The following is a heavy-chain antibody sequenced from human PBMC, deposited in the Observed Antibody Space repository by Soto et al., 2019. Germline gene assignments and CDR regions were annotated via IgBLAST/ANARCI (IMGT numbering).Heavy chain of an antibody. J-gene: IGHJ6*02. CDR2: ISSRSDI. Sequence: QGGPQRHSSVASGVTFRPSSINLVRTAPGKGLEWVSSISSRSDIYYADSVKGRFTISRDNAKNSVSLQMNSLRAEDTAVYYCAREYTAWPLAYGLDVWGQGNTVIVS. CDR3: AREYTAWPLAYGLDV. V-gene: IGHV3-21*01. D-gene: IGHD2-2*02. CDR1: GVTFRPSS.